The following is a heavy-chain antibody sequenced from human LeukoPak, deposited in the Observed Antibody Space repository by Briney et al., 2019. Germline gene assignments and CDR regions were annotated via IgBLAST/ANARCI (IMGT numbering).Heavy chain of an antibody. V-gene: IGHV3-21*01. CDR2: ISSSSSYI. CDR3: ARVTGDYADY. D-gene: IGHD1-14*01. J-gene: IGHJ4*02. CDR1: GFTFSSYA. Sequence: GGSLRLSCAASGFTFSSYAMHWVRQAPGKGLEWVSSISSSSSYIYYADSVKGRFTISRDNAKNSLYLQMNSLRAEDTAVYYCARVTGDYADYWGQGTLVTVSS.